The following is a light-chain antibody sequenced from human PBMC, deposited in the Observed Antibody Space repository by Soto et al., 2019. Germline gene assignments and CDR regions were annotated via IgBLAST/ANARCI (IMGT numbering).Light chain of an antibody. CDR3: QVWDSTSEHVV. J-gene: IGLJ2*01. Sequence: SYELTQPPSVSVAPGQTARIACGGDNIETKSVHWSQQKPGQAPVLVVYDDRDRPSGIPERFSGSNSGNAATLTIMRVEAGDEADYYCQVWDSTSEHVVFGGGTKVTVL. CDR1: NIETKS. V-gene: IGLV3-21*02. CDR2: DDR.